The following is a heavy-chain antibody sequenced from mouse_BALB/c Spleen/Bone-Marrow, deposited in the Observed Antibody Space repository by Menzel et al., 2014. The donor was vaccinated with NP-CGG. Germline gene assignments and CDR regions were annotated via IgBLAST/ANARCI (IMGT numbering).Heavy chain of an antibody. Sequence: VQLQQSGTVLARPGASVKMSCKASGYTFTSYWMHWVKQRPGQGLEWIGAIYPGNSDTSYNQKFKGKAKLTAVTSTSTAYMDLSRLTNEDSAVYYCTRGITTVVATRAMDYWGQGTSVTGSS. CDR2: IYPGNSDT. J-gene: IGHJ4*01. V-gene: IGHV1-5*01. CDR3: TRGITTVVATRAMDY. CDR1: GYTFTSYW. D-gene: IGHD1-1*01.